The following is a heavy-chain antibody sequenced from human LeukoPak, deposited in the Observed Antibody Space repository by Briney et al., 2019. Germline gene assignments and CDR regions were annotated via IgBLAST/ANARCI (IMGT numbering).Heavy chain of an antibody. Sequence: SVKVSCKASGGTFSSYAISWVRQAPGQGLEWMGGIIPIFGTANYAQKFQGRVTITTDESTSTAYMELSSLRSGDTAVYYCARATVTFRNVYYMDVWGKGTTVTVSS. CDR1: GGTFSSYA. CDR2: IIPIFGTA. D-gene: IGHD4-17*01. V-gene: IGHV1-69*05. CDR3: ARATVTFRNVYYMDV. J-gene: IGHJ6*03.